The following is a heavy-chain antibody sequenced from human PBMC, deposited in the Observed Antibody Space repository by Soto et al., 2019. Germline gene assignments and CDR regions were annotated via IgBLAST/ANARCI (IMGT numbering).Heavy chain of an antibody. J-gene: IGHJ6*02. V-gene: IGHV1-24*01. CDR1: GYTLTELS. D-gene: IGHD1-26*01. CDR3: ATDIVGAIPRSYYYYGMDV. CDR2: FDPEDGET. Sequence: SVKVSCKVSGYTLTELSMHWVRQAPGKGLEWMGGFDPEDGETIYAQKFQGRVTMTEGASTDTAYMELSSLRSEDTAVYYCATDIVGAIPRSYYYYGMDVWGQGTTVTVSS.